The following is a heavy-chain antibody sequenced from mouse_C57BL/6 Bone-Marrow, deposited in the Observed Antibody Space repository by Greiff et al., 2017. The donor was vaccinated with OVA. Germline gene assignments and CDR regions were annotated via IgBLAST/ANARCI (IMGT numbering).Heavy chain of an antibody. Sequence: QVQLKESGAELVKPGASVKISCKASGYTFGTYWMNWVKQRPGKGLEWIGQIYPGDGDTNYNGKFKGKATLTADKSSSTAYMQLSSLTSADSAVYFCARGAYWGQGTLVTVSS. CDR1: GYTFGTYW. J-gene: IGHJ3*01. CDR3: ARGAY. V-gene: IGHV1-80*01. CDR2: IYPGDGDT.